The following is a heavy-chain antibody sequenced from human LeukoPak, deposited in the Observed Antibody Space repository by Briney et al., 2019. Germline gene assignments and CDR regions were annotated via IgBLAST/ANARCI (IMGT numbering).Heavy chain of an antibody. CDR2: IWSDGTNK. J-gene: IGHJ4*02. CDR3: AKDVERGFDYTNSLDY. CDR1: GFTFTSYG. Sequence: GGSLRLSCAASGFTFTSYGMHWVRQAPGKGLEWVAVIWSDGTNKYYAVSVQGRFAISRDDSNNMVYLQMNSLRAEDTAVYYCAKDVERGFDYTNSLDYWGQGTLVTVSS. V-gene: IGHV3-33*06. D-gene: IGHD4-11*01.